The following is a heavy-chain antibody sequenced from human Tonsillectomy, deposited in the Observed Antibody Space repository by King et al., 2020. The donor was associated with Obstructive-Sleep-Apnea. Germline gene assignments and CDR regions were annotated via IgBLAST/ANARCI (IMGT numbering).Heavy chain of an antibody. V-gene: IGHV3-23*04. CDR2: ISGSAGST. J-gene: IGHJ4*02. CDR3: AKDRTLYGSGSYSYFDY. D-gene: IGHD3-10*01. Sequence: VQLVESGGGLVQPGGSLRLSCAASGFTFSSYAMSWVRQAPGKGPEWVSVISGSAGSTYYADSVKGRFTISRDYSKNTLYLQMNSLRVEDTAVYYCAKDRTLYGSGSYSYFDYWGQGTLVTVSS. CDR1: GFTFSSYA.